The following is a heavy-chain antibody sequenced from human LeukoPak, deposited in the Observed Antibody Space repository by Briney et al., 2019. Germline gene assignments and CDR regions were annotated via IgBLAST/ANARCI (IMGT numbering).Heavy chain of an antibody. Sequence: SETLSLTCTVSGGSISSSSYYWGWIRQPPGKGLDWIGRINYSGSTYYNPSLKSRVTISVDTSKNQFSLKLSSVTAADTAVYYCARRDVVVPAARRYYYYYMDVWGKGTTVTVSS. V-gene: IGHV4-39*01. CDR1: GGSISSSSYY. D-gene: IGHD2-2*01. J-gene: IGHJ6*03. CDR2: INYSGST. CDR3: ARRDVVVPAARRYYYYYMDV.